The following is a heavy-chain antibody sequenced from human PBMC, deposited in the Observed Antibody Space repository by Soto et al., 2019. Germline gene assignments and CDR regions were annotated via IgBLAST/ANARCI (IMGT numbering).Heavy chain of an antibody. D-gene: IGHD5-18*01. Sequence: SVFTFSSYAMSGVRQAPGKGLEWVSAISGGGGSTDYVDSVKGRFTNSRDISKKTLYLQMNSLRAEDTAVYYCAKLQAYSYGPGAYFDSWGQGIQVTVSS. V-gene: IGHV3-23*01. CDR1: VFTFSSYA. CDR2: ISGGGGST. J-gene: IGHJ4*02. CDR3: AKLQAYSYGPGAYFDS.